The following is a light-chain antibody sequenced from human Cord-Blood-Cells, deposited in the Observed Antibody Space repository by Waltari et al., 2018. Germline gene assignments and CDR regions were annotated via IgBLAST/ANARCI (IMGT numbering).Light chain of an antibody. CDR3: QSWGTGIPV. V-gene: IGLV4-69*01. Sequence: QLVLTQSPSASASLGASVKLTCTLSSGHSSYAITWHQQRPEQGPRYLMKLNSDGSHSKGDGIPDRFSGSRSGAERYLTISSLQSEDEADYYCQSWGTGIPVFGGGTKLTVL. CDR1: SGHSSYA. CDR2: LNSDGSH. J-gene: IGLJ3*02.